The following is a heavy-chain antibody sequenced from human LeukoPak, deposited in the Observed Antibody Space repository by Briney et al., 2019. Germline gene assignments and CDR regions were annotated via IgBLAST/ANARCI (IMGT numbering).Heavy chain of an antibody. CDR3: ARLAAPYYFYYYMDV. CDR1: GHTFTSYG. D-gene: IGHD6-6*01. J-gene: IGHJ6*03. CDR2: INPNSGGT. Sequence: ASVKVSCKASGHTFTSYGISWVRQAPGQGLEWMGRINPNSGGTNYAQKFQGRVTMTRDTSISTDYMELTRLRSDDTAVYYCARLAAPYYFYYYMDVWGKGTTVTVSS. V-gene: IGHV1-2*06.